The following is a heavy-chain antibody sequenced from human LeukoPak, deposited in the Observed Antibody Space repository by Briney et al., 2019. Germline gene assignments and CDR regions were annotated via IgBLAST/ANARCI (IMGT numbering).Heavy chain of an antibody. V-gene: IGHV3-11*01. Sequence: PGGSLRLSCAASGFTFSDYTMSWIRQAPGKGLEWVSYISISGSTVYYVDSVKVRFTFSRHNAQNSLYLQMNSLRAEDTATYHCARDLQALHPTSWFTETDCWAQETLVTVSS. CDR3: ARDLQALHPTSWFTETDC. CDR2: ISISGSTV. CDR1: GFTFSDYT. D-gene: IGHD2-2*02. J-gene: IGHJ4*02.